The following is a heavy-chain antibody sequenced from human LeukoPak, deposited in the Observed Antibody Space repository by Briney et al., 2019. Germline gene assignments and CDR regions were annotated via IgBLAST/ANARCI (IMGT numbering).Heavy chain of an antibody. D-gene: IGHD2-21*01. Sequence: ASVKVSCKASGYTFTSYGISWVRQAPGQGLEWMGWISAYNGNTNYAQKLQGRVTLTTDTSTSTAYMELRSLRSDDTAVYYCARIDEYYYYMDVWGKGTTVTVSS. V-gene: IGHV1-18*01. J-gene: IGHJ6*03. CDR2: ISAYNGNT. CDR1: GYTFTSYG. CDR3: ARIDEYYYYMDV.